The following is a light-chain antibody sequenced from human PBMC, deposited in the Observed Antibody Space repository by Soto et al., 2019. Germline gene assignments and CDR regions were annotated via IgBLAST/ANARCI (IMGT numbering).Light chain of an antibody. CDR2: EVT. J-gene: IGLJ1*01. V-gene: IGLV2-14*01. CDR3: SSFTSSSTDV. CDR1: SSDIGGYNF. Sequence: QSVLTHPASVSGSLGQSISISCTGTSSDIGGYNFVSWYRHHPGKAPKLMIYEVTNRPSGVSNRFSGSRSGNTASLTISGLQAEDEGDYYCSSFTSSSTDVFGTGTKVTVL.